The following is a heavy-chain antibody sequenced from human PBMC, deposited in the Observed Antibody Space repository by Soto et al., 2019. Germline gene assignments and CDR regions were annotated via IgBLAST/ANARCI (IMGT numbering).Heavy chain of an antibody. D-gene: IGHD1-26*01. CDR1: GFTFSSYA. CDR2: ISYDGSNK. CDR3: ARSLRECWVGATGGFDY. V-gene: IGHV3-30-3*01. Sequence: PGGSLRLSCAASGFTFSSYAMHWVRQAPGKGLEWVAVISYDGSNKYYADSVKGRFTISRDNSKNTLYLQMNSLRAEDTAVYYCARSLRECWVGATGGFDYWGQGTLVTVSS. J-gene: IGHJ4*02.